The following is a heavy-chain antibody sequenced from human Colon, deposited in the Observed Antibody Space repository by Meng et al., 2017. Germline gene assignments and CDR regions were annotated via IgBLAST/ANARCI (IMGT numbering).Heavy chain of an antibody. CDR2: ICHAGNS. J-gene: IGHJ4*02. Sequence: QGQLQASGPGLVKPSGTLSLTRAGAGGPITNDNWWSWVRQPPGKGLEWIGEICHAGNSNYHPSLKSRVTMSLDKSTNQFSLTLTSVTAADTAVYYCARDFHSTMTVFDSWGQGTLVTVSS. CDR1: GGPITNDNW. CDR3: ARDFHSTMTVFDS. V-gene: IGHV4-4*02. D-gene: IGHD3-22*01.